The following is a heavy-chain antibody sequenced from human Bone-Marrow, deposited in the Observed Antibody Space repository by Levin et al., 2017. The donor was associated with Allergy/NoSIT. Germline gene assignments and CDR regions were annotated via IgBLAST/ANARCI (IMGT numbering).Heavy chain of an antibody. CDR1: GYTFTDYF. D-gene: IGHD2-15*01. CDR2: INPNSGVT. J-gene: IGHJ4*02. CDR3: ARARVLAATSFGY. V-gene: IGHV1-2*02. Sequence: ASVKVSCKASGYTFTDYFMYWVRQAPGQGLEWLGSINPNSGVTSYAQNFQGRVTMTRDTSISTAYMELNSLSHDDTAFYYCARARVLAATSFGYWGQGTLVTVSS.